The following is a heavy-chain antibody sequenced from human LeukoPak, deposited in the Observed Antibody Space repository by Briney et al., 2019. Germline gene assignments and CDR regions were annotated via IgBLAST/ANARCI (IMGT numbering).Heavy chain of an antibody. J-gene: IGHJ4*02. CDR3: ARVSAVAGDY. V-gene: IGHV3-21*01. D-gene: IGHD6-19*01. CDR2: ISSSSSYI. CDR1: GFTFSSYS. Sequence: PGGSLRLSCAASGFTFSSYSMNWVRQAPGKGLEWVSSISSSSSYIYYADSVKGRFTIPRDNAKNSLYLQMNSLRAEDTAVYYCARVSAVAGDYWGQGTLVTVSS.